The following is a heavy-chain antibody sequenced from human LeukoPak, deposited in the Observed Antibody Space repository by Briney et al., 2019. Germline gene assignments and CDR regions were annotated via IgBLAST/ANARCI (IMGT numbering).Heavy chain of an antibody. CDR1: GGSFSGYY. V-gene: IGHV4-34*01. CDR2: INHSGST. J-gene: IGHJ4*02. D-gene: IGHD3-10*01. CDR3: ARGGAYYYGSGTHTRWNY. Sequence: PSETLSLTCAVYGGSFSGYYWSWIRQPPGKGLEWIGEINHSGSTNYIPSLKSRVTISVDTSKNQFSLKLSSVTAADTAVYYCARGGAYYYGSGTHTRWNYWGQGTLVTVSS.